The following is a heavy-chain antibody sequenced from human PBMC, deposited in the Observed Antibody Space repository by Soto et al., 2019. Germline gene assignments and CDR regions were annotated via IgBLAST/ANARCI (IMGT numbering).Heavy chain of an antibody. D-gene: IGHD2-15*01. CDR1: GFIFSSYG. Sequence: QVQLVESGGGVVQPGRSLRLSCAASGFIFSSYGMHWVRQAPGTGLEWVAVISYEGSHTYYSDSVKGRFTITRDNSKNTLYLQMNSLRPEDTAVYYCAKEVHWGGGSCSWSEGFEYWGQGNLLTVSS. CDR2: ISYEGSHT. V-gene: IGHV3-30*18. CDR3: AKEVHWGGGSCSWSEGFEY. J-gene: IGHJ4*02.